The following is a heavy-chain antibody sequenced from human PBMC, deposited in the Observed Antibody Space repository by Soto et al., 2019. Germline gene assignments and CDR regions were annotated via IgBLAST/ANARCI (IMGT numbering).Heavy chain of an antibody. CDR2: IYYSGST. Sequence: SETLSLTCAVYDGSFSGYYWSWIRQPPGKGLEWIGYIYYSGSTYYNPSLKSRVTISVDTSKNQFSLKLSSVTAADTAVYYCARDFCSSTSCSFDYWGQGTLVTVSS. CDR1: DGSFSGYY. D-gene: IGHD2-2*01. CDR3: ARDFCSSTSCSFDY. J-gene: IGHJ4*02. V-gene: IGHV4-34*09.